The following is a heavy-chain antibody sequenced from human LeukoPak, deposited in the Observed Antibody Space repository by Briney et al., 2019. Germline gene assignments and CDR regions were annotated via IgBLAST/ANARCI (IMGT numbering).Heavy chain of an antibody. Sequence: ASVKVSCKASGYTFTGYYMHWVRQAPGQGLEWMGWINTNTGNPTYAQGFTGRFVFSLDTSVSTAYLQISSLKAEDTAVYYCARDGYYDFWSGYHYYFDYWGQGTLVTVSS. CDR2: INTNTGNP. V-gene: IGHV7-4-1*02. CDR1: GYTFTGYY. D-gene: IGHD3-3*01. CDR3: ARDGYYDFWSGYHYYFDY. J-gene: IGHJ4*02.